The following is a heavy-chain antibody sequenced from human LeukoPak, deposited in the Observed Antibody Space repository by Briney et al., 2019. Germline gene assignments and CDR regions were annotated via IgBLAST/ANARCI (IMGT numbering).Heavy chain of an antibody. D-gene: IGHD5-24*01. CDR1: GYTSTGYY. J-gene: IGHJ4*02. CDR3: ARDRDGYNYFDY. V-gene: IGHV1-2*02. Sequence: ASVKVSCKASGYTSTGYYMHWVRQAPGQGLEWMGWINPNSGGTNYAQKFQGRVTMTRDTSISTAYMELSRLRSDDTAVYYCARDRDGYNYFDYWGQGTLVTVSS. CDR2: INPNSGGT.